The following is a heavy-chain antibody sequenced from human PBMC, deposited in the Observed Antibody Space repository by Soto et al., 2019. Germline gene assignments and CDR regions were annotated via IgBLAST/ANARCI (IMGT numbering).Heavy chain of an antibody. V-gene: IGHV3-66*01. D-gene: IGHD2-21*02. CDR3: ASGAWRSVDY. CDR1: GFTVSSNY. Sequence: EVQLVESGGGLVQPGGSLRLSCAASGFTVSSNYMSWVRQALGKGLEWVPIIYSGGNTYYADSVKGRFTISRDNSKNTLYLKMDSLRAEDTAVYYCASGAWRSVDYCGQGTLVTVSS. J-gene: IGHJ4*02. CDR2: IYSGGNT.